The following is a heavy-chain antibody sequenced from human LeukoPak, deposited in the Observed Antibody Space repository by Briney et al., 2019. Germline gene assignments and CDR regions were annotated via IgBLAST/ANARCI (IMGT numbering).Heavy chain of an antibody. D-gene: IGHD3-10*01. J-gene: IGHJ5*02. CDR1: GGSISNYY. Sequence: PSETLSLTCTVSGGSISNYYWSWIRQPPGKDLEWIGYIYYSGGTNYNPSLKSRVTISVDTSKNQFSLKLSSVTAADTAVYYCARGSPSIPHYYGSGSYYKFGSPAGWFDPWGQGTLVTVSS. CDR3: ARGSPSIPHYYGSGSYYKFGSPAGWFDP. V-gene: IGHV4-59*12. CDR2: IYYSGGT.